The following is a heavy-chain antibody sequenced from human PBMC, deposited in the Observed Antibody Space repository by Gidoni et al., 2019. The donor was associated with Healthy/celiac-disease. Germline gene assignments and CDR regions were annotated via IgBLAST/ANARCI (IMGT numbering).Heavy chain of an antibody. CDR1: GFTVSSNC. J-gene: IGHJ3*02. CDR2: IYSVGST. CDR3: AREQDYDSRGYLRWVADAFDI. D-gene: IGHD3-22*01. Sequence: EVQLVESGGGWVQHGGALRLSCAASGFTVSSNCMSWVRTAPGKGLEWVSVIYSVGSTYYADSVKGRFTISRDNSKNTLYLQINSLRAEDTAVYYCAREQDYDSRGYLRWVADAFDIWGQGTMVTVSS. V-gene: IGHV3-66*01.